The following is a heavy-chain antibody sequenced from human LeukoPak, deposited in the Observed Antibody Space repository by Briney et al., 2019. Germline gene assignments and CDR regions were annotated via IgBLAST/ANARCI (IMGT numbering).Heavy chain of an antibody. CDR1: GYTFTRYD. V-gene: IGHV1-8*01. CDR3: ARGRFNARASTHYYYGMDV. Sequence: GASVKVSCKASGYTFTRYDINWVRQATGQGREWRGWMNPKRGNTGYAEKLQGRVTMARNTSISTAYMEVSSLRSEDTAVYYCARGRFNARASTHYYYGMDVWGQGTTVTVSS. J-gene: IGHJ6*02. CDR2: MNPKRGNT. D-gene: IGHD3-3*01.